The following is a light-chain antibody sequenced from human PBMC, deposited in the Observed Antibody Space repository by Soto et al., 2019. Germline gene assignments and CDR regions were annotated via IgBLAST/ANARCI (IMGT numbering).Light chain of an antibody. CDR3: SSYTAGGTI. J-gene: IGLJ1*01. Sequence: QSVLTQPASVSGSPGQSITISCTGTSGDVGGYYYVSWYQQLPGKAPKLMISEVSNRPSGVSNRFSGSKSGNTASLTISGLQAEDEADYYCSSYTAGGTIFGTGIQLTVL. V-gene: IGLV2-14*01. CDR2: EVS. CDR1: SGDVGGYYY.